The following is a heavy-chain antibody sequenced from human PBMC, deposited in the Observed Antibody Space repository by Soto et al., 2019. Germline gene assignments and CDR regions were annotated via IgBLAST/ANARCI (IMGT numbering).Heavy chain of an antibody. CDR3: ASVDSGYDPSYYYYYYYMDV. J-gene: IGHJ6*03. V-gene: IGHV4-59*01. CDR2: IYYSGST. CDR1: GGSISSYY. Sequence: SETLSLTCTVSGGSISSYYWTWIRQPPGKGLEWIGYIYYSGSTNYNPSLKSRVTISVDTSKNQFSLKLSSVTAADTAVYYCASVDSGYDPSYYYYYYYMDVWGKGTTVTVSS. D-gene: IGHD5-12*01.